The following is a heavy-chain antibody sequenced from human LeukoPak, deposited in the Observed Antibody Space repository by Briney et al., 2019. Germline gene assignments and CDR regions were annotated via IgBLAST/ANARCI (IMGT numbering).Heavy chain of an antibody. CDR2: ISNNGGYT. CDR3: ARISSPYYGMDV. V-gene: IGHV3-23*01. J-gene: IGHJ6*02. Sequence: GGSLRLSCAASGFTFSSSAMSWVRQAPGKGLEWVSAISNNGGYTYYADSVQGRFTISRDNSKSTLCLQMNSLRAEDTAVYYCARISSPYYGMDVWGQGTTVTVSS. CDR1: GFTFSSSA.